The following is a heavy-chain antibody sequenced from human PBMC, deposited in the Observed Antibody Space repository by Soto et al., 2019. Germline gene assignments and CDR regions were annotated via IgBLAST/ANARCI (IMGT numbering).Heavy chain of an antibody. J-gene: IGHJ4*02. CDR3: ARGLGAAAVTTTYFDY. CDR2: ISSSSSYI. Sequence: GGSLRLSCAASGFTFSSYSMNWVRQAPGKGLEWVSSISSSSSYIYYADSVKGRFTISRDNAKNSLYLQMNSLRAEDTAVYYCARGLGAAAVTTTYFDYWGQGTLVTVSS. V-gene: IGHV3-21*01. CDR1: GFTFSSYS. D-gene: IGHD6-13*01.